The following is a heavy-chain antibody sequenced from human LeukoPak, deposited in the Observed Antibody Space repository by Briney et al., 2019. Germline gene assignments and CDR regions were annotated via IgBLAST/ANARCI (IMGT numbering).Heavy chain of an antibody. CDR1: GGSISSYY. D-gene: IGHD6-13*01. V-gene: IGHV4-59*01. Sequence: SETLSLTCNVSGGSISSYYWSWIRQPPGKGLEWIGYIYYSGSTNYNPSLKSRVTISVDTSKNQFSLKLSSVTAADTAVYYCARGAAAVGLDPWGQGTLVTVSS. CDR2: IYYSGST. J-gene: IGHJ5*02. CDR3: ARGAAAVGLDP.